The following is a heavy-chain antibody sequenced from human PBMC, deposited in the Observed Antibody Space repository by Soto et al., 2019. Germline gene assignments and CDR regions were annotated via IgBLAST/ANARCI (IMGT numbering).Heavy chain of an antibody. CDR2: IYHSGST. D-gene: IGHD3-3*01. J-gene: IGHJ6*02. Sequence: PSETLSLTCAVSGGSISSSNWCSWVRQPPGKGLEWIGEIYHSGSTNYNPSLKGRVTISVDKSKNQFSLKLSSVTAADTAVYYCARDIGITIFGVVRYYYYGMDVWGQGTTVTVSS. CDR3: ARDIGITIFGVVRYYYYGMDV. CDR1: GGSISSSNW. V-gene: IGHV4-4*02.